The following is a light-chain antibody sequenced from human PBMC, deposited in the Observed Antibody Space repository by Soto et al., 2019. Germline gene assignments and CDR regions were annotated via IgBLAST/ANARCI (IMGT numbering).Light chain of an antibody. CDR2: GAS. V-gene: IGKV1-39*01. Sequence: DIQMTQTPPSLSLSVGDRVTITCRASQDISNSLNWYQQKPGKSPRALIYGASSLESGVPSRFSGRGSGTGFTLSISSLQPEDFATYFCQQSYSTPYTFGQGTSLRIK. CDR3: QQSYSTPYT. J-gene: IGKJ2*01. CDR1: QDISNS.